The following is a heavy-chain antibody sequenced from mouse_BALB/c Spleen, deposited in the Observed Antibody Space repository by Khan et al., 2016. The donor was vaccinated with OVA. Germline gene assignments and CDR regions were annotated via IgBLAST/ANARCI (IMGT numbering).Heavy chain of an antibody. D-gene: IGHD2-14*01. CDR3: TRDGAYYRNDCWFAY. J-gene: IGHJ3*01. CDR2: INPNNVYT. Sequence: VQLKESGAELARPGASVKMSCKASGYTFTTYTIHWIKQRPGQGLEWIGFINPNNVYTNYNQKFKDKATLTADKSSTTAYMQLSSLTSDDSAVYYCTRDGAYYRNDCWFAYWGQGTLVTVSA. V-gene: IGHV1-4*01. CDR1: GYTFTTYT.